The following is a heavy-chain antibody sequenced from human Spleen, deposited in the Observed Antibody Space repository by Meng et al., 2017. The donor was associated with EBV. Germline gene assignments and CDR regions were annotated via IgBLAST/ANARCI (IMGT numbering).Heavy chain of an antibody. CDR2: MLDSSNP. D-gene: IGHD5-24*01. Sequence: LALRESVPGSVEPLGTPSLTLTLPWGFLGRSPYPREWDRRPPGEGLGLVRGMLDSSNPHYHPSHKSSVNLTLDTSKNHFSLELRFMTAADTAVYFCARGTETVATIYYFDSWGQGTLVTVSS. J-gene: IGHJ4*02. CDR3: ARGTETVATIYYFDS. CDR1: WGFLGRSPYP. V-gene: IGHV4-39*07.